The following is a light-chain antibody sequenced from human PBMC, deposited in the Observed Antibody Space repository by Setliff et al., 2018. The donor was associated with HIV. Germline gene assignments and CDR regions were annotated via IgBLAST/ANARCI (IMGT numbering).Light chain of an antibody. Sequence: QSALTQPASVSGSPGQSITVSCTGTSSDVGAFDFVSWYRQHPGKAPKLMIYDVNNRPSGLSNRFSVSKSGNTASLTISGLQSEDEADYYCASYANSDVFIFGTGTKVTVL. V-gene: IGLV2-14*03. CDR2: DVN. J-gene: IGLJ1*01. CDR3: ASYANSDVFI. CDR1: SSDVGAFDF.